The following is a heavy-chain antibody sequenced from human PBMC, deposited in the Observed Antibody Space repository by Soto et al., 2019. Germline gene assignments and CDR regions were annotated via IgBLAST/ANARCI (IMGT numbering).Heavy chain of an antibody. J-gene: IGHJ4*02. V-gene: IGHV3-7*03. CDR3: SRWETSDWYLGI. D-gene: IGHD6-19*01. CDR1: GFTFSGHW. CDR2: IKQDGGEK. Sequence: EVQLVESGGGLVQPGGSLRLSCAASGFTFSGHWMAWVRQAPGKGLEWVASIKQDGGEKYYVDSVKGRFTISRDNAKNSLYLEMISLRADDKALYYCSRWETSDWYLGIWGQGTLVTVSS.